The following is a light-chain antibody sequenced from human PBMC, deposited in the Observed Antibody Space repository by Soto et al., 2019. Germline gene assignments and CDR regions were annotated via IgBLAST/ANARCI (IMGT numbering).Light chain of an antibody. CDR3: QQRSIWPPWT. CDR1: RSVRSSF. J-gene: IGKJ1*01. V-gene: IGKV3D-20*02. CDR2: DAS. Sequence: EIGLTQSPGTLSLSPGEGASLSCRAMRSVRSSFLAWYQHKPGQAPRLLVYDASIRATGVPARFSGSGSGTDFSLTISSLEPEDIAIYYCQQRSIWPPWTFGQGTKVDIK.